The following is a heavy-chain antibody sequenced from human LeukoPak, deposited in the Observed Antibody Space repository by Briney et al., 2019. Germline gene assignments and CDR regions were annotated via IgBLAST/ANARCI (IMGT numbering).Heavy chain of an antibody. CDR3: ARGVLYYDSSGYDAFDI. J-gene: IGHJ3*02. D-gene: IGHD3-22*01. Sequence: SETLSLTCAVYGGSFSGYYWSWIRQPPGKGLEWIGEINHSGSTNYNPSLKSRVTISVDTSKNQFTLKLSSVTAADTAVYYCARGVLYYDSSGYDAFDIWGQGTMVTVSS. CDR1: GGSFSGYY. CDR2: INHSGST. V-gene: IGHV4-34*01.